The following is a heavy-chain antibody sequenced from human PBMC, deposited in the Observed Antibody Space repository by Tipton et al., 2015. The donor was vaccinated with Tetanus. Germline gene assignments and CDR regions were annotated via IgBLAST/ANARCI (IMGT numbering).Heavy chain of an antibody. D-gene: IGHD3-10*01. CDR3: AGGLVRCYEP. CDR2: IYYGGAT. V-gene: IGHV4-61*01. J-gene: IGHJ5*02. Sequence: GSLRLSCSVSGGSVNSGTYYWSWIRQPPGKGLEWLGDIYYGGATQYNPSLDSRVTISMDTSKNQVSLRLTSVTAADTADYSCAGGLVRCYEPWGRGTLVSVSS. CDR1: GGSVNSGTYY.